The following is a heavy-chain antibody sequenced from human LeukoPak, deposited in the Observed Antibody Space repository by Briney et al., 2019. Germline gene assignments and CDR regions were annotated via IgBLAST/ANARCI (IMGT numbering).Heavy chain of an antibody. CDR2: ISGSGGST. J-gene: IGHJ4*02. V-gene: IGHV3-23*01. CDR1: GITLSNYG. CDR3: AKRGVVIRVILVGFHKEAYYFDS. Sequence: SGGSLRHSCAVSGITLSNYGMSWVRQAPGKGLEWVAGISGSGGSTNYADSVKGRFTISRDNRKNTLYLQMNSLRGEDTAVYFCAKRGVVIRVILVGFHKEAYYFDSWGQGALVTVSS. D-gene: IGHD3-22*01.